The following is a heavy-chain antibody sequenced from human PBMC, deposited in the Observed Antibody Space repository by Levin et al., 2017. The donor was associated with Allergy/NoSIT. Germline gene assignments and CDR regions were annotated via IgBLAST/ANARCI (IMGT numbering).Heavy chain of an antibody. D-gene: IGHD6-13*01. J-gene: IGHJ4*02. CDR2: INHSGST. CDR1: GGSFSGYY. Sequence: SETLSLTCAVYGGSFSGYYWSWIRQPPGKGLEWIGEINHSGSTNYNPSLKSRVTISVDTSKNQFSLKLSSVTAADTAVYYCARDLRSSSSEYYFDYWGQGTLVTVSS. CDR3: ARDLRSSSSEYYFDY. V-gene: IGHV4-34*01.